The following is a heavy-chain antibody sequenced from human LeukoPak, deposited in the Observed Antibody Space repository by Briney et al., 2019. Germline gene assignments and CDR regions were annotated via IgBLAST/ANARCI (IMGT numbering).Heavy chain of an antibody. J-gene: IGHJ4*02. V-gene: IGHV3-21*01. CDR1: GFTFISYS. CDR3: ARGSNWDLRSRHFDY. CDR2: ISSSSSYI. Sequence: GGSLLLSCAASGFTFISYSMNWVRQAPGKGLEWVSSISSSSSYIYYADSVKGRFTISRDNAKNSLYLQMNSLRAEDTAVYYCARGSNWDLRSRHFDYWGQGTLVTVSS. D-gene: IGHD7-27*01.